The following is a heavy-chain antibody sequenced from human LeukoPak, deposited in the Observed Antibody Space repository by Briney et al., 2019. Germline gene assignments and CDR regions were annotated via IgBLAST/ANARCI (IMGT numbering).Heavy chain of an antibody. J-gene: IGHJ5*02. CDR3: ARSAYQLPSNWFDP. Sequence: ASVKVSCKASGYTFTSYGISWVRQAPGQGLEWMGWISAYNGNTNYAQKLQGRVTMTTDTSTSTAYMELRSLRSDDTAVYYCARSAYQLPSNWFDPWGQGTLVTVSS. CDR2: ISAYNGNT. CDR1: GYTFTSYG. D-gene: IGHD2-2*01. V-gene: IGHV1-18*01.